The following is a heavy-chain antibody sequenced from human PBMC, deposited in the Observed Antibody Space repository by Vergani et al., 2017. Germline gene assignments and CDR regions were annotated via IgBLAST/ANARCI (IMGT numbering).Heavy chain of an antibody. CDR1: FYSISNLY. J-gene: IGHJ5*02. V-gene: IGHV4-59*11. D-gene: IGHD6-19*01. CDR3: ASDTHSGQRADR. CDR2: IHYSENT. Sequence: QVQLQESGPGLVKSSETLSLTCSVSFYSISNLYFNWFRQPPGKGLEWIGSIHYSENTNYNPSLKTRVTISVDTSKNQFSLTLTSVTAADTAVYYCASDTHSGQRADRWGQGILVTVTS.